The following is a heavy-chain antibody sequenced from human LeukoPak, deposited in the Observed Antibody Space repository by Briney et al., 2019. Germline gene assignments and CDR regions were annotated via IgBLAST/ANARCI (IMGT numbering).Heavy chain of an antibody. CDR2: ISSSSSYI. CDR3: AKETRSGYYHFDY. J-gene: IGHJ4*02. V-gene: IGHV3-21*06. Sequence: GGSLRLSCAASGLTFSSYTMNWVRQAPGKGLEWVSSISSSSSYIYYADSVKGRFTTSRDNAKNSLYLQMNSLRAEDTAVYYCAKETRSGYYHFDYWGQGTLVTVSS. D-gene: IGHD3-22*01. CDR1: GLTFSSYT.